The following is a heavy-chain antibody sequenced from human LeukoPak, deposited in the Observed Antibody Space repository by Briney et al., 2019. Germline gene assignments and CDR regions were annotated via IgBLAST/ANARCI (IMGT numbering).Heavy chain of an antibody. Sequence: PGGSLRLSCSASGFTFSSYAMHWVRQAPGKGLEYVSAIRSNGGSTYYADSVKGRFTISRDNSKNTLYLQMSSLRAEDTAVYYCVKGDFDYWGQGTLVTVSS. CDR3: VKGDFDY. CDR1: GFTFSSYA. CDR2: IRSNGGST. V-gene: IGHV3-64D*06. J-gene: IGHJ4*02.